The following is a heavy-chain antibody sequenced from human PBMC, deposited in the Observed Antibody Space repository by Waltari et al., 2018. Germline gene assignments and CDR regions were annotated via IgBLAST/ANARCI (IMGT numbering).Heavy chain of an antibody. CDR3: ARSKATVTTLFDY. CDR2: IYTSGST. CDR1: GGPIRSYY. D-gene: IGHD4-17*01. V-gene: IGHV4-4*07. J-gene: IGHJ4*02. Sequence: QVQLQESGPGLVKPSETLSLTCTVSGGPIRSYYWTWIRQPAGKGLEWIGRIYTSGSTNYNPSLKSRVTMSVDTSKNQFSLKLSSVTAADTAVYYCARSKATVTTLFDYWGQGTLVTVSS.